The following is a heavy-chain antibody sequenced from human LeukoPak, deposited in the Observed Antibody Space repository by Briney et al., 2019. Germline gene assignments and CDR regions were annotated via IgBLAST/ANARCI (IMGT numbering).Heavy chain of an antibody. D-gene: IGHD3-22*01. CDR1: GFTFTKFW. V-gene: IGHV3-7*01. CDR2: IKQDGSIQ. Sequence: GGSLRLSCAASGFTFTKFWMAWVRQAPGKGLEWVGNIKQDGSIQYYGDSVKGRFTISRDNARNSLYLQMNSLRAEETALYYCATSYDSSGCDWGQGTLVTVSA. CDR3: ATSYDSSGCD. J-gene: IGHJ4*02.